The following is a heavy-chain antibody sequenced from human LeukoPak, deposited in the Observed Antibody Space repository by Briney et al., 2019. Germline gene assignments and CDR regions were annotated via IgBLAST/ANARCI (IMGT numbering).Heavy chain of an antibody. CDR3: ARGPRDPTEYCSRGTCSPTYEV. CDR1: GFTFSDYE. Sequence: GGSLRLSCAASGFTFSDYEMNWVRQAPGKGLEWVSYISSSGRRIYYADSVKGRFTISRDNAKNSLYLQMNSLRVDDTAIYYCARGPRDPTEYCSRGTCSPTYEVWGQGTLVSVSS. D-gene: IGHD2-15*01. J-gene: IGHJ4*02. V-gene: IGHV3-48*03. CDR2: ISSSGRRI.